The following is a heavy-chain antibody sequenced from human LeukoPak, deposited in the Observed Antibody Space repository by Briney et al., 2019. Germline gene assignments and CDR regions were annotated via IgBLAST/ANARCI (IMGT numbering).Heavy chain of an antibody. V-gene: IGHV4-59*08. J-gene: IGHJ3*02. D-gene: IGHD4-23*01. CDR2: IYYSGST. Sequence: SETLSLTCTVSGGSISSYYWSWIRQPPGKGLEWIGYIYYSGSTNYNPSLKSRVTISVDTSKNQFSLKLSSVTAADTAVYYCARGMTTVAQRGAFDIWGQGTMVTVSS. CDR1: GGSISSYY. CDR3: ARGMTTVAQRGAFDI.